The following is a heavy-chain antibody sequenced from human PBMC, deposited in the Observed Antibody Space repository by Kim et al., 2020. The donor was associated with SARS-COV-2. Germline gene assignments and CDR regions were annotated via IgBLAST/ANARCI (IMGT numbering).Heavy chain of an antibody. D-gene: IGHD2-2*01. CDR2: IFYSGST. V-gene: IGHV4-59*01. Sequence: SETLSLTCTVSSDSFSAYYWSWIRQLPGKGLEWIGYIFYSGSTNSNPSLKSRATISWDTSRNQFSLALTSVTQADTAVYYCARSEGRASRRKFYYWG. CDR3: ARSEGRASRRKFYY. CDR1: SDSFSAYY. J-gene: IGHJ4*01.